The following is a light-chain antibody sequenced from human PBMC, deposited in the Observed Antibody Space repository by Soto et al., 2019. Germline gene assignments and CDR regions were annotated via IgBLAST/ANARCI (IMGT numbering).Light chain of an antibody. V-gene: IGLV1-44*01. J-gene: IGLJ2*01. CDR1: SSNIGTNT. Sequence: QSVLTQPPSASGTPGQTVTISCSGSSSNIGTNTVNWFQHLPGTAPKLLIYSNNQRPSGVPDRFSGSKSGTSVSLAISGLQSEEEADYYCAAWDARLDGVVFGGGTKLTVL. CDR2: SNN. CDR3: AAWDARLDGVV.